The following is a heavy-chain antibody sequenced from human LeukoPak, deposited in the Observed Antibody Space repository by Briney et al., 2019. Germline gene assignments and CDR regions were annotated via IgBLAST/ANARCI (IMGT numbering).Heavy chain of an antibody. D-gene: IGHD1-1*01. V-gene: IGHV3-11*04. CDR2: ISSVGSST. CDR3: AKTGKGLER. Sequence: GGSLRLSCAASGFTFSGDYMSWIRQAPGKGLEWVSYISSVGSSTAYADSVKGRFTISRDNSKNTLYLQMNSLRAEDTAVYYCAKTGKGLERWGQGTLVTVSS. J-gene: IGHJ4*02. CDR1: GFTFSGDY.